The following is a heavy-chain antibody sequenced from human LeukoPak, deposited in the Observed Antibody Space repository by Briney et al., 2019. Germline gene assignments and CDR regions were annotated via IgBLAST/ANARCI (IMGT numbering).Heavy chain of an antibody. CDR2: ISYHGRNT. D-gene: IGHD6-13*01. V-gene: IGHV3-30*18. Sequence: AGRSLRLSCAASGFTFRSYGMHWVRQAPGKGLEWVGVISYHGRNTFYADSLKGRFTISRDNSHNTLYLQMNNLKTEDTAVYYCANMARGSETVEQQLVPLDYWGQGALVTVSS. J-gene: IGHJ4*02. CDR1: GFTFRSYG. CDR3: ANMARGSETVEQQLVPLDY.